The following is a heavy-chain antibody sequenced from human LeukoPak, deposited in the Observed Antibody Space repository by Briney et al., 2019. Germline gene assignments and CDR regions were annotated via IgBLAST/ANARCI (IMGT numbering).Heavy chain of an antibody. Sequence: PSETLSLTCAVYGGSLRGYYWSWIRQPPGKGLEWIGEINHSGSTNYNPSLKSRVTISVDTSKNQFSLKLSSVTAADTAVYYCARVEHIVVVTAIQNWFDPWGQGTLVTVSS. J-gene: IGHJ5*02. CDR2: INHSGST. CDR3: ARVEHIVVVTAIQNWFDP. D-gene: IGHD2-21*02. V-gene: IGHV4-34*01. CDR1: GGSLRGYY.